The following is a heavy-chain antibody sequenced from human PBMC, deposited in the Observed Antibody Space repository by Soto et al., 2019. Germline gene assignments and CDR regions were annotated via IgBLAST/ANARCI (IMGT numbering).Heavy chain of an antibody. CDR2: INHSGST. Sequence: SETLSLTCAVYGGSFSGYYWSWIRQPPGKGLEWIGEINHSGSTNYNPSLKSRVTISVDTSKNQFSLKLSSVTAADTAVYYCARVATIRYHLDYWGQGTLVTVSS. D-gene: IGHD5-12*01. V-gene: IGHV4-34*01. J-gene: IGHJ4*02. CDR1: GGSFSGYY. CDR3: ARVATIRYHLDY.